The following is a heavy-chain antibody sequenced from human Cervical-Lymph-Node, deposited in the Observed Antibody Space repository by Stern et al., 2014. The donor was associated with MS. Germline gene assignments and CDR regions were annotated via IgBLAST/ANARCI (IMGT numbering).Heavy chain of an antibody. CDR1: GFTFSNAW. J-gene: IGHJ4*02. V-gene: IGHV3-15*01. CDR2: IKSITDGGTT. Sequence: EVQLEESGGGLVKPGGYLRLSCAVSGFTFSNAWMTWVRQAPGQGLEWVGRIKSITDGGTTDYAAPVKGRFTISRDDSKNILYLQMNNLKTEDTAVYYCTTDPKIDYGDYGRDYWGQGTLVTVSS. D-gene: IGHD4-17*01. CDR3: TTDPKIDYGDYGRDY.